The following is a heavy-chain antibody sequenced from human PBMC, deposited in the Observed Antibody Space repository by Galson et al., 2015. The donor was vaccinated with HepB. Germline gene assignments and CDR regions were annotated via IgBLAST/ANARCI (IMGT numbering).Heavy chain of an antibody. J-gene: IGHJ4*02. CDR3: AKAKGHHPSSSQGFDY. CDR1: GFTFSSYG. Sequence: SLRLSCAASGFTFSSYGMHWVRQAPGKGLEWVAVISYDGSNKYYADSVKGRFTISRDNSKNTLYLQMNSLRAEDTAVYYCAKAKGHHPSSSQGFDYWGQGTLVTVSS. V-gene: IGHV3-30*18. D-gene: IGHD6-13*01. CDR2: ISYDGSNK.